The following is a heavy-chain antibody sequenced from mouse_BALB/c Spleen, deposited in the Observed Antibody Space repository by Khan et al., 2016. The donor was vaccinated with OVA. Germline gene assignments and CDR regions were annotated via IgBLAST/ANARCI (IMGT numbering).Heavy chain of an antibody. Sequence: EVKLLESGPDLVKPSQSLSLTCTVTGYSITSGYSWHWIRQFPGNKLEWMGYIHYSGSTNYNPSLKSRTSITRDTSKNQFFLQLNSVTTEDTATYYCARSGTTVVAYWYFDVWGAGTTVTVSS. D-gene: IGHD1-1*01. CDR2: IHYSGST. CDR1: GYSITSGYS. CDR3: ARSGTTVVAYWYFDV. J-gene: IGHJ1*01. V-gene: IGHV3-1*02.